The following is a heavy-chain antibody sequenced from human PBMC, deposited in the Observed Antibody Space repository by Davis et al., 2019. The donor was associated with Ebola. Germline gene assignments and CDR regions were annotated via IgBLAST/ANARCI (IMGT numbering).Heavy chain of an antibody. CDR2: ISWNSYGK. J-gene: IGHJ4*02. CDR3: TKDAVNAGTDY. V-gene: IGHV3-9*02. Sequence: SLKISCLVSGFTSEDRATHWVRQRPGKGLEWVSGISWNSYGKGYADSVKGRFTISRDNARNSVYLQMNSLRAEDTALYYCTKDAVNAGTDYWGRGTQVIVSS. CDR1: GFTSEDRA. D-gene: IGHD6-13*01.